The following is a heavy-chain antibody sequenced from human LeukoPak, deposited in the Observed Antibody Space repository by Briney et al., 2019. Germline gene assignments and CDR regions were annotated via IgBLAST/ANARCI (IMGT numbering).Heavy chain of an antibody. J-gene: IGHJ4*02. Sequence: ASVKVSCKASGYTFTSYYMHWVRQAPAQGLEWMGIINPSGGSASYAQKFQGRVTMTRDMSTSTVYMDLSRLTSDDTGVYYCARDRRLGGDYLESFDYWGQGTLVSVSS. D-gene: IGHD4-17*01. CDR2: INPSGGSA. V-gene: IGHV1-46*01. CDR1: GYTFTSYY. CDR3: ARDRRLGGDYLESFDY.